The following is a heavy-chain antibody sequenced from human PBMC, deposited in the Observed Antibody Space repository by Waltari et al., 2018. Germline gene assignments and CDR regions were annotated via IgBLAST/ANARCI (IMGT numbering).Heavy chain of an antibody. J-gene: IGHJ4*02. V-gene: IGHV4-39*07. CDR3: ASSIAVAASDY. D-gene: IGHD6-19*01. CDR2: IYYSGST. Sequence: QVQLQESGPGLVKPSQTLYLTCTVSGGSISSGNYYWSWIRQPPWKGLEWLGSIYYSGSTYYNPSLKSRVTISVDTSKNQFSLKLSSVTAADTAVYYCASSIAVAASDYWGQGTLVTVSS. CDR1: GGSISSGNYY.